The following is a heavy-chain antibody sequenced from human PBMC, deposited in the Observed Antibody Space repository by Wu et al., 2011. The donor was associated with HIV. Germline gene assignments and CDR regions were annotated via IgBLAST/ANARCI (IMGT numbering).Heavy chain of an antibody. J-gene: IGHJ4*02. Sequence: QVQLVQSGAEVKKPGASVKVSCKASGYTFSTSGVTWVRQAPGQGLEWMGWISAYNGKTYYAQKLQGRVTMTTDTSTSTAYMELRSLTSDDTAVYYCARGGGLNSWHTKNDYWGQGTLVTVSS. V-gene: IGHV1-18*01. CDR2: ISAYNGKT. CDR1: GYTFSTSG. D-gene: IGHD6-13*01. CDR3: ARGGGLNSWHTKNDY.